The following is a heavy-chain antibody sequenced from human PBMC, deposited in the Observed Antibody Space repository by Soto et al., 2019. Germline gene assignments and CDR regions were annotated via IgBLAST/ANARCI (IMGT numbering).Heavy chain of an antibody. CDR1: GGSISSYY. CDR2: IYYSGST. J-gene: IGHJ6*02. V-gene: IGHV4-59*01. CDR3: ARVAGYCSSTSCYYYYYGMDV. Sequence: SETLSLTSTVSGGSISSYYWSWIRQPPGKGLEWIGYIYYSGSTNYNPSLKSRVTISVDTSKNQFSLKLSSVTAADTAVYYCARVAGYCSSTSCYYYYYGMDVWGQGTTVTVSS. D-gene: IGHD2-2*01.